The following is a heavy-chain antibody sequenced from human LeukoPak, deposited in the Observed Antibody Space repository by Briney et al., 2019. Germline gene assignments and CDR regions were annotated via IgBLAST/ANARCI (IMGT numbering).Heavy chain of an antibody. Sequence: GGSLRLSCVASGFTFSSYSMSWVRQAPGKELEWVSYISSSSSTIYYADSVKGRFTISRDNAKNSLYLQMNSLRDEDTAVYYCARGDPYSSGWSFDYWGQGSLVTVSS. CDR1: GFTFSSYS. CDR2: ISSSSSTI. V-gene: IGHV3-48*02. J-gene: IGHJ4*02. D-gene: IGHD6-19*01. CDR3: ARGDPYSSGWSFDY.